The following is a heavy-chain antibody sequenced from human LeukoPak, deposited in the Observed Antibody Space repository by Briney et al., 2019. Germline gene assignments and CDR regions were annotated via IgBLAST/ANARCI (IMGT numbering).Heavy chain of an antibody. CDR3: ARLSMIVVVIAPFLTWDY. Sequence: SETLSLTCTVSGGSISSSSYSWGWIRQPPGKGLEWIGSIYYSGSTYYNPSLKSRVTISVDTSKNQFSLKLSSVTAADTAVYYCARLSMIVVVIAPFLTWDYWGQGTLVTVSS. CDR1: GGSISSSSYS. V-gene: IGHV4-39*01. CDR2: IYYSGST. D-gene: IGHD3-22*01. J-gene: IGHJ4*02.